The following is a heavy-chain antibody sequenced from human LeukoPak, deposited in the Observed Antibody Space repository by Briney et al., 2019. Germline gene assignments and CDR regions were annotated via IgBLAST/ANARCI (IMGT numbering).Heavy chain of an antibody. Sequence: GRSLRLSCAASGFTFSSYGTHWVRQAPGKGLEWVAVISYDGSNKYCADSVKGRFTISRDNSKNTLYLQMNSLRAEDTAVYYCAKLGYCSGGSCSPFDYWGQGTLVTVSS. CDR1: GFTFSSYG. J-gene: IGHJ4*02. CDR3: AKLGYCSGGSCSPFDY. D-gene: IGHD2-15*01. CDR2: ISYDGSNK. V-gene: IGHV3-30*18.